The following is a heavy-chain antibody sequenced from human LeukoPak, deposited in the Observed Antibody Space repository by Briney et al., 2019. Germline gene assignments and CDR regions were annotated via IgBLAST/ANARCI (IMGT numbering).Heavy chain of an antibody. CDR3: AREASTEIIGGMDV. CDR1: GFSFSSNG. CDR2: IQTGGDPK. J-gene: IGHJ6*02. D-gene: IGHD2-8*02. Sequence: GGSLRFSCAASGFSFSSNGIHWVRQAPGKGLEWVSFIQTGGDPKYYADSVRGRFTISRDNSKKTCSLQMDSLRVEDTATYYCAREASTEIIGGMDVRGQGTTVTVTS. V-gene: IGHV3-30*02.